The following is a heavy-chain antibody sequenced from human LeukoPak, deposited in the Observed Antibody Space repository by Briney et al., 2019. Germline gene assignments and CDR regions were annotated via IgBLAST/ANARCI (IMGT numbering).Heavy chain of an antibody. CDR2: IISSSSTI. CDR3: ARLGATGDYYYYYMDV. CDR1: GFTFSSYS. J-gene: IGHJ6*03. D-gene: IGHD1-26*01. Sequence: GGSLRLSCAASGFTFSSYSMNWVRQAPGKGLEWVSYIISSSSTIYYADSVKGRFTISRDNAKNSLYLQMNSLRAEDTAVYCCARLGATGDYYYYYMDVWGKGTTVTVSS. V-gene: IGHV3-48*01.